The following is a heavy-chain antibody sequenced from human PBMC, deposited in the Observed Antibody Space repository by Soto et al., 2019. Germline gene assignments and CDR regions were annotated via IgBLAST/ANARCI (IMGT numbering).Heavy chain of an antibody. J-gene: IGHJ3*02. CDR2: INAYNGNT. V-gene: IGHV1-18*04. CDR3: ARSSSAAGTFDI. D-gene: IGHD2-2*01. Sequence: ASVEVSCKASHYIFTSYGLTWVRRAPGQGLEWMGWINAYNGNTNYAQNFQGRLTMTTDTSTSTAYLEVRSLTSDDTAVYYCARSSSAAGTFDIWGQGTMVTVSS. CDR1: HYIFTSYG.